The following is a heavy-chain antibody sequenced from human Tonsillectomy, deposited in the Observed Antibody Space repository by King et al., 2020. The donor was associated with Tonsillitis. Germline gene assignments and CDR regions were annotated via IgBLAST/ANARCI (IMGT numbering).Heavy chain of an antibody. CDR3: ARVVLRRGVSYFGMDV. CDR2: ISGYNGNT. J-gene: IGHJ6*01. V-gene: IGHV1-18*01. Sequence: VQLVESGAEVKKPGASVKVSCKASDYSFTNYGINWVRQAPGPGLEWMGWISGYNGNTNYALKLQGRLTMTTDTSTSTAYMELRSLRSDDTAVYYCARVVLRRGVSYFGMDVWGQGTTVTVSS. D-gene: IGHD4/OR15-4a*01. CDR1: DYSFTNYG.